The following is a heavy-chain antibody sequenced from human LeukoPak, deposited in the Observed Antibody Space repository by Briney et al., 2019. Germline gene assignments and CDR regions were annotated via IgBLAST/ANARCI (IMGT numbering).Heavy chain of an antibody. Sequence: GGSLRLSCAASGFAFSSYGMHWVRQAPGKGLEWVAVISYDGSNIYYADSVKGRFTISRDNSKNTLHLQMNSLRAADTAVYYCAKDLSGGDCPDYWGQGTLVTVSS. J-gene: IGHJ4*02. CDR2: ISYDGSNI. CDR1: GFAFSSYG. D-gene: IGHD2-21*02. V-gene: IGHV3-30*18. CDR3: AKDLSGGDCPDY.